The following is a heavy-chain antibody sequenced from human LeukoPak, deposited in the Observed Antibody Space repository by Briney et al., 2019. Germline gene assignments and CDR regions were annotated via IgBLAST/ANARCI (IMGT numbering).Heavy chain of an antibody. CDR2: ISSSSSYI. CDR3: ARVDVNSWAVNWFDP. CDR1: GFTFSSYS. V-gene: IGHV3-21*01. D-gene: IGHD6-13*01. J-gene: IGHJ5*02. Sequence: GGSLRLSCAASGFTFSSYSMNWVRQVPGKGLEWVSSISSSSSYIYYADSVKGRFTISRDNAKNSLYLQMNSLRAEDTAVYYCARVDVNSWAVNWFDPWGQGTLVTVSS.